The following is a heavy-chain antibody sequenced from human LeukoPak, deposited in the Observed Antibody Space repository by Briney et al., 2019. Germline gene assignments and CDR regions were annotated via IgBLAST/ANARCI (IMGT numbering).Heavy chain of an antibody. D-gene: IGHD3-3*01. CDR1: GGSITSYY. CDR3: ATGTIFGVAPNDY. V-gene: IGHV4-59*01. CDR2: IYYSGST. Sequence: SETLSLTCTVSGGSITSYYWSWIRQPPGKGLEWIGYIYYSGSTDYNPSLKSRVTISVDTSKNQFSLMLSSVTAADTAVYYCATGTIFGVAPNDYWGQGTLVAVSS. J-gene: IGHJ4*02.